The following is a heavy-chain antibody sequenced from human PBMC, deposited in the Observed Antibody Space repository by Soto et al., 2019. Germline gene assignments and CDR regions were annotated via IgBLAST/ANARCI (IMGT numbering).Heavy chain of an antibody. CDR1: GLTFSSYS. J-gene: IGHJ6*02. CDR2: ISGSGGRT. D-gene: IGHD3-10*01. V-gene: IGHV3-23*01. Sequence: PGGSLRLSCAASGLTFSSYSMSWVRQAPGKGLEWVSSISGSGGRTSYADSVKGRFTISRDNSKNTLYVQMSSLRVEDTAIYYCAKDSLSSAWFGYGMDVWGQGTTVTVSS. CDR3: AKDSLSSAWFGYGMDV.